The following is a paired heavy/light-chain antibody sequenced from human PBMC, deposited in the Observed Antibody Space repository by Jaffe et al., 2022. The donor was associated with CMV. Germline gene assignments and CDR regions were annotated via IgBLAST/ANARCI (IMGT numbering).Heavy chain of an antibody. CDR3: ARDRGAEINGTPHFDP. Sequence: QVQLVQSGAEVKKPGASVKVSCKASGYTFTGYYMHWVRQAPGQGLEWMGWIHPNSGGTNYARKFQGRVTMTRDTSISTAYMELSRLRSDDTAVYYCARDRGAEINGTPHFDPWGQGTPVTVSS. CDR1: GYTFTGYY. CDR2: IHPNSGGT. J-gene: IGHJ5*02. D-gene: IGHD1-20*01. V-gene: IGHV1-2*02.
Light chain of an antibody. CDR2: AAS. J-gene: IGKJ1*01. V-gene: IGKV1-39*01. Sequence: DIQMTQSPSSLSASVRDRVTITCRASQSISGYLNWYQQKSGMAPKLLIYAASNLQSGVPSRFSGSGSGTDFTLRISSLQPEDFATYYCQQTYSTPQTFGQGTRVEVK. CDR1: QSISGY. CDR3: QQTYSTPQT.